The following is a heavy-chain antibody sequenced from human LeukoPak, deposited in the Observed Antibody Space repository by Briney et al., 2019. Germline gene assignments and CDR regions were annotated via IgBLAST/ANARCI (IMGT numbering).Heavy chain of an antibody. V-gene: IGHV3-48*03. CDR2: ISGSGTVT. D-gene: IGHD3-10*01. Sequence: GGSLRLSCAASGFTFSSYEMNWVRQAPGKGLEWISYISGSGTVTHYADSVKGQFTISRDNAKNSLYLQMNSLRAEDTAVYYCARDLWFGEPRNNWFDPWGQGTLVTVSS. CDR3: ARDLWFGEPRNNWFDP. CDR1: GFTFSSYE. J-gene: IGHJ5*02.